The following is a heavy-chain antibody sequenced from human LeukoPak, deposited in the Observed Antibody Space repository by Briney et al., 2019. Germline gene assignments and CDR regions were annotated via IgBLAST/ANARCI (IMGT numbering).Heavy chain of an antibody. J-gene: IGHJ4*02. CDR3: ARKGRGYSYAQIDY. Sequence: SETLSLTCAVYGGSFSGYYWSWIRQPPGKGLEWIGEINHSGSTNYNPSLKSRVTISVDTSKNQFSLKLSSVTAADTAVYYCARKGRGYSYAQIDYWGQGTLVTVSS. CDR2: INHSGST. D-gene: IGHD5-18*01. CDR1: GGSFSGYY. V-gene: IGHV4-34*01.